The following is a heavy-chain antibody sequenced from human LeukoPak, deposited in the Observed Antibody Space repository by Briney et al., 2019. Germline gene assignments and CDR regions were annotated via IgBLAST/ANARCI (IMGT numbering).Heavy chain of an antibody. CDR3: ASTAYYDFWSGPRYFDY. Sequence: PSETLSLTCTVSGGSISSYYWSWIRQPPGKGLAWIGYIYYSGSTNYNPSLKSRVTISVDTSKNQFSLKLSSVTAADTAVYYCASTAYYDFWSGPRYFDYWGQGTLVTVSS. D-gene: IGHD3-3*01. J-gene: IGHJ4*02. CDR1: GGSISSYY. V-gene: IGHV4-59*01. CDR2: IYYSGST.